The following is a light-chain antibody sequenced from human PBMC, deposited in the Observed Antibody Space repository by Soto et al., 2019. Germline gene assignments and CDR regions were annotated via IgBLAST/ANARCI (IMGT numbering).Light chain of an antibody. V-gene: IGLV2-18*01. J-gene: IGLJ1*01. Sequence: QSVLTQPPSVSGSPGQSVTISCTGTSXDFVSYNRVSWYQQPPGTAPKLMIYEVSKRPSGVPDRFSGSKSGNTASLTISGLQAADEADYYCSLYTSENAYVFGTGTKGTVL. CDR1: SXDFVSYNR. CDR3: SLYTSENAYV. CDR2: EVS.